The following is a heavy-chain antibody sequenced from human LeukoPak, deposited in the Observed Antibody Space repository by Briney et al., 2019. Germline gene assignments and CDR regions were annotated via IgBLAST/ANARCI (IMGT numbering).Heavy chain of an antibody. V-gene: IGHV4-39*07. Sequence: PSETLSLTCTVSGGSISSGGYYWSWICQPPGKGLEWIGEINHSGSTNYNPSLKSRVTISVDTSKNQFSLKLSSVTAADTAVYYCAIPYSSSWEGDYWGQGTLVTVSS. CDR3: AIPYSSSWEGDY. CDR1: GGSISSGGYY. CDR2: INHSGST. D-gene: IGHD6-13*01. J-gene: IGHJ4*02.